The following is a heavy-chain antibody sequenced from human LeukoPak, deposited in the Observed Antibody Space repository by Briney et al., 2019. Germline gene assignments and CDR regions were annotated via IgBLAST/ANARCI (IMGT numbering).Heavy chain of an antibody. CDR2: IVGSGGTT. V-gene: IGHV3-23*01. D-gene: IGHD2-15*01. Sequence: GGSLRLSCAASGFTFRSYAMSWVRLAPGKGLEWVSAIVGSGGTTYSADSVKGRFSISRDNSKNTLYLQMHSLRAEDTALYYWARGAYNSGGSHENWGQGTLVTVSS. J-gene: IGHJ4*02. CDR3: ARGAYNSGGSHEN. CDR1: GFTFRSYA.